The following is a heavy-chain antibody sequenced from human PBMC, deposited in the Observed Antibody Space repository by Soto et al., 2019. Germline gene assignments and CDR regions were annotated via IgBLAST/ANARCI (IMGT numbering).Heavy chain of an antibody. CDR3: ARESGVCSSTSCYDYYYMDV. CDR2: IKQDGSEK. V-gene: IGHV3-7*01. Sequence: GGSLRLSCAASGFTFSSYWMSWVRQAPGKGLEWVANIKQDGSEKYYVDSVKGRFTISRDNAKNSLYLQMNSLRAEDTAVYYSARESGVCSSTSCYDYYYMDVWGKGTTVTVSS. CDR1: GFTFSSYW. D-gene: IGHD2-2*01. J-gene: IGHJ6*03.